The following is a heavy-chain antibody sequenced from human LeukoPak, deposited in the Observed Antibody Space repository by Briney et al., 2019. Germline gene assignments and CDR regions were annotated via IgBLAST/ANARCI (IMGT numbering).Heavy chain of an antibody. CDR3: AREVVPAAIPPHPYYFDY. D-gene: IGHD2-2*01. CDR2: IIPILGIA. CDR1: GGTFSSYA. Sequence: ASVKDSCKASGGTFSSYAISWVRQAPGQGLEWMGRIIPILGIANYAQKFQGRVTITADKSTSTAYMELSSLRSEDTAVYYCAREVVPAAIPPHPYYFDYWGQGTLVTVSS. V-gene: IGHV1-69*04. J-gene: IGHJ4*02.